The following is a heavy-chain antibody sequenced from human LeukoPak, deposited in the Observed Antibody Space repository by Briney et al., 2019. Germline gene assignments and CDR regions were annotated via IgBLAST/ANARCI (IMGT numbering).Heavy chain of an antibody. CDR1: RFTFSSYA. J-gene: IGHJ4*02. CDR3: AKGDYDYGDYSGFDY. Sequence: GGSLRLSCAASRFTFSSYAMSWVRQAPGKGLEWVSAISGSGGSTYYADSVKGRFTISRDNSKNTLYLQMNSLRAEDTAVYYCAKGDYDYGDYSGFDYWGQGTLVTVSS. V-gene: IGHV3-23*01. D-gene: IGHD4-17*01. CDR2: ISGSGGST.